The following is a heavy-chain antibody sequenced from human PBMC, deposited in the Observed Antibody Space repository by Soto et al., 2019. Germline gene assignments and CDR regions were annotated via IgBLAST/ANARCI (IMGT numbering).Heavy chain of an antibody. CDR2: INPNSGDT. Sequence: QVQLVQSGAEVKKPGASVKVSCKASGYTFTGYYMHWVRQAPGQGLEWMGWINPNSGDTNYAQKFQGWVTMTRDTSISTAYMELSRLRSDDTAVYYCARGGTVGYYYMDVWGKGTTVTVSS. D-gene: IGHD2-15*01. V-gene: IGHV1-2*04. J-gene: IGHJ6*03. CDR1: GYTFTGYY. CDR3: ARGGTVGYYYMDV.